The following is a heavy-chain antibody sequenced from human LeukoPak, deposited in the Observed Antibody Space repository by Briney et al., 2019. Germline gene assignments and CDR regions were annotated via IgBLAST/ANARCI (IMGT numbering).Heavy chain of an antibody. CDR3: ATNDYGDYADAFDI. D-gene: IGHD4-17*01. CDR1: GFTFSSYS. V-gene: IGHV3-21*01. CDR2: ISSSSSYI. J-gene: IGHJ3*02. Sequence: GGSLRLSCAASGFTFSSYSMNWVRQAPGKGLEWVSSISSSSSYIYYADSAKGRFTISRDNAKNSLYLQMNSLRAEDTAVYYCATNDYGDYADAFDIWGQGTMVTVSS.